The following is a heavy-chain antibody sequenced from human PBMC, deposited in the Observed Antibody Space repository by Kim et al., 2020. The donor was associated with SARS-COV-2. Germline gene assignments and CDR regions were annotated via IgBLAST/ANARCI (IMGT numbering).Heavy chain of an antibody. D-gene: IGHD5-12*01. CDR2: P. V-gene: IGHV7-4-1*02. Sequence: PTYAQGFKGRFVFSLDTSVSTAYLQISSLKAEDTAVYYCARDTKEWLPQSWGQGTLVTVSS. J-gene: IGHJ4*02. CDR3: ARDTKEWLPQS.